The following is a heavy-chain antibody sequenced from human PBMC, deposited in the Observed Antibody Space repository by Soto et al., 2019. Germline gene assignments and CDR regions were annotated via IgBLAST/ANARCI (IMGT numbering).Heavy chain of an antibody. J-gene: IGHJ4*02. CDR1: GYTFTSYR. D-gene: IGHD5-18*01. CDR2: ITTDNSNT. V-gene: IGHV1-18*01. Sequence: ASVKVSCKASGYTFTSYRISWVRQAPGEGLEWMGWITTDNSNTNYAQKFQGRVTMTTDTSTRTAYMELRILTSDDTAVYYCARTRGYSYGYADYWGQGTQVTVSS. CDR3: ARTRGYSYGYADY.